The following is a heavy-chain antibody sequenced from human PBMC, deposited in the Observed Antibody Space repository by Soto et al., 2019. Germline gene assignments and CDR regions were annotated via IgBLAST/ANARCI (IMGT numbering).Heavy chain of an antibody. J-gene: IGHJ4*02. CDR3: AREENYDILTGPPTD. CDR2: IIPIPDIA. V-gene: IGHV1-69*04. CDR1: GGTFSSYT. D-gene: IGHD3-9*01. Sequence: SVKVSCKASGGTFSSYTIRWVRQAPGQGLEWMGRIIPIPDIANYAQKYQGRVTITADKSTSTAYMELSSLRSEDTAVYYCAREENYDILTGPPTDWGQGTLVTVSS.